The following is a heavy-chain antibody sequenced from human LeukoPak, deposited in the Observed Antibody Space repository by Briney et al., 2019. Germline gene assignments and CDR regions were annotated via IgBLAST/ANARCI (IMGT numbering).Heavy chain of an antibody. V-gene: IGHV4-39*01. CDR1: GGSISSSSYY. CDR3: ASRTVTLDY. CDR2: IYYSGST. D-gene: IGHD4-23*01. J-gene: IGHJ4*02. Sequence: SETLSLTRTVSGGSISSSSYYWGWIRQPPGKGLEWIGSIYYSGSTYYNPSLKSRVTISVDTSKNQFSLKLSSVTAADTAVYYCASRTVTLDYWGRATLVTVSS.